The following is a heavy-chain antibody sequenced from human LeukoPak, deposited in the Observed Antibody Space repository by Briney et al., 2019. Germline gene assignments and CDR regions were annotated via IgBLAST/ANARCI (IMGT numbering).Heavy chain of an antibody. Sequence: GRSLRLSCAASGFIFSNYAMHWVRQAPGKGLDWVAVISFDGSNIYYADSAKGRFTISRDNSKNTLYLQMTSLRAEDTALYYCAREVPYGDYQDGEGFDPWGQGTLVTVSS. J-gene: IGHJ5*02. D-gene: IGHD4-17*01. CDR1: GFIFSNYA. V-gene: IGHV3-30*04. CDR3: AREVPYGDYQDGEGFDP. CDR2: ISFDGSNI.